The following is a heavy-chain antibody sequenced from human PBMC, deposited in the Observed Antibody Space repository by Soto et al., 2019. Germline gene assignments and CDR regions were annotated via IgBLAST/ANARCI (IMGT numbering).Heavy chain of an antibody. J-gene: IGHJ6*02. D-gene: IGHD3-16*02. CDR1: GGTFSSYA. V-gene: IGHV1-69*01. CDR2: IIPIFGTA. Sequence: QVQLVQSGAEVKKPGSSVKVSCKASGGTFSSYAISWVRQAPGQGLEWMGGIIPIFGTANYAQKFQGRVTITADESTSTAYMELSSLRSEDTAVYYCAGRVIRSYPRTSPSADYYYYYGMDVWGQGTTVTVSS. CDR3: AGRVIRSYPRTSPSADYYYYYGMDV.